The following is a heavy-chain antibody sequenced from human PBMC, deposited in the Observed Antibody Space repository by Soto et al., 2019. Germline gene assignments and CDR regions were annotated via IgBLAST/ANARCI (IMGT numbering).Heavy chain of an antibody. Sequence: QVQLVQSGAEVKKPGSSVKVSCKASGGSFSSNAISWVRQAPGQGLEWMGGIIPILGSANYAQKFQDRLTITADGSTTTTYMELNSLRSEDAGVYYCASRERVDAFDIWGQGTVVTVSS. CDR1: GGSFSSNA. CDR2: IIPILGSA. D-gene: IGHD1-26*01. V-gene: IGHV1-69*01. CDR3: ASRERVDAFDI. J-gene: IGHJ3*02.